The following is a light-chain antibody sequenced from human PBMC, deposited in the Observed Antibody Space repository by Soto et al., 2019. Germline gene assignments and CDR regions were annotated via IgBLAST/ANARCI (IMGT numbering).Light chain of an antibody. Sequence: AVQLTQSPSSLSATVGDRVTITCRPSQGMSSGVAWYQQKPGKAPKLLIHHASSLQSGVPSRFSGSASDTEFTLTISSLQPEDLATYYCQQFNEYPYTFGQGTKLEI. CDR2: HAS. CDR3: QQFNEYPYT. CDR1: QGMSSG. J-gene: IGKJ2*01. V-gene: IGKV1D-13*01.